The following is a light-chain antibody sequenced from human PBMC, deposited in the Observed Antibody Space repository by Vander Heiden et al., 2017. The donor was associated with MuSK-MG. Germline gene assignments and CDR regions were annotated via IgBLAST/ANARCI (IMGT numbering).Light chain of an antibody. J-gene: IGKJ4*01. Sequence: EIVLTQSPATLSLSPGERATLSCRASQSVSSNLAWYQQKPGQAPRLLIYEASSRATGIPARFSGSGSGTDFTLTISSLEPEDFAVYYCQQRSKWPLTFGAGTKVEIK. V-gene: IGKV3-11*01. CDR2: EAS. CDR1: QSVSSN. CDR3: QQRSKWPLT.